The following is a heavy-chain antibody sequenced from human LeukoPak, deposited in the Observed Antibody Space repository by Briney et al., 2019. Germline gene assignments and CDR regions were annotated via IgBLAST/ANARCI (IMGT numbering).Heavy chain of an antibody. D-gene: IGHD4-17*01. Sequence: ASVKVSCKVSGYTLTELSMHWVRQAPGKGLEWMGGFDPEDGETIYAQKFQGRVTMTRDTSTSTVYMELSSLRSEDTAVYYCARDGEGVYGDYGWFDPWGQGTLVTVSS. CDR1: GYTLTELS. CDR2: FDPEDGET. CDR3: ARDGEGVYGDYGWFDP. V-gene: IGHV1-24*01. J-gene: IGHJ5*02.